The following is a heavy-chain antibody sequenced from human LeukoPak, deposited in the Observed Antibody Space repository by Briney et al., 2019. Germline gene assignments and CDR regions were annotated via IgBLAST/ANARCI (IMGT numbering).Heavy chain of an antibody. Sequence: ASVKVSCKASGGTFSSYAISWVRQAPGQGLEWMGRIIPIFGTANYAQKFQGRVTITTDESTSTAYMELSSLRSEDTAVYYCARESKPYYDILTGSWRFDPWGQGTLLTVSS. CDR3: ARESKPYYDILTGSWRFDP. D-gene: IGHD3-9*01. CDR2: IIPIFGTA. J-gene: IGHJ5*02. CDR1: GGTFSSYA. V-gene: IGHV1-69*05.